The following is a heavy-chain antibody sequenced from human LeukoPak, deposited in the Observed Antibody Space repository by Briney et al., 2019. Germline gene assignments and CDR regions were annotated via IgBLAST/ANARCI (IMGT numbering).Heavy chain of an antibody. CDR1: ESTFRNYA. Sequence: SVKVSCKASESTFRNYAITWVRKAPGQGLEWMGGIIPIFGTANYAQKFQGRVTITTDESTTTAYMELSSLRTEDTAVYYCATTSAYSSSWYNWFDPWGQGTLVTVSS. V-gene: IGHV1-69*05. D-gene: IGHD6-13*01. J-gene: IGHJ5*02. CDR3: ATTSAYSSSWYNWFDP. CDR2: IIPIFGTA.